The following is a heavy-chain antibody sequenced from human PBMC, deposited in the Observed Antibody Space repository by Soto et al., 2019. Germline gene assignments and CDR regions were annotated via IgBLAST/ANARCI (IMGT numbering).Heavy chain of an antibody. V-gene: IGHV1-3*01. J-gene: IGHJ6*02. CDR3: ARDFTITLGMDV. CDR2: INAGNGNT. Sequence: ASVKVSCKASGYTFTSYAMHWVRQAPGQRLEWMGWINAGNGNTKYSQKFQGRVTITRDTSASTAYMELSSLRSEATAVYYCARDFTITLGMDVWGQGTTVTVSS. CDR1: GYTFTSYA. D-gene: IGHD5-12*01.